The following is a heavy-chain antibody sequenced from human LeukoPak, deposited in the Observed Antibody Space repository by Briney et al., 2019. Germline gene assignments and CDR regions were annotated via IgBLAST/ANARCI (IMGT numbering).Heavy chain of an antibody. CDR2: MNPNSGNT. CDR3: ARDGSGKGLGYY. Sequence: ASVKVSCKASGYTFTGYYMHWVRQATGQGLEWMGWMNPNSGNTGYAQKFQGRVTMTRNTSISTAYMELSSLRSEDTAVYYCARDGSGKGLGYYWGQGTLVTVSS. D-gene: IGHD3-10*01. CDR1: GYTFTGYY. J-gene: IGHJ4*02. V-gene: IGHV1-8*02.